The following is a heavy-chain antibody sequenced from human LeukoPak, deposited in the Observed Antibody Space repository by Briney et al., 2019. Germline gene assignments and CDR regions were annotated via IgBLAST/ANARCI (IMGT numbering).Heavy chain of an antibody. CDR3: ASTDYYDSRGYGGSFAI. CDR1: GGTFSNYA. Sequence: ASVKVSCKTSGGTFSNYAISWVRQAPGQGLEWMGAIIPVFDTPIYAQNFQGRVTITADESTSTVYMELSSLRSEDTAVYFCASTDYYDSRGYGGSFAIWGQGTMVTVSS. V-gene: IGHV1-69*13. CDR2: IIPVFDTP. J-gene: IGHJ3*02. D-gene: IGHD3-22*01.